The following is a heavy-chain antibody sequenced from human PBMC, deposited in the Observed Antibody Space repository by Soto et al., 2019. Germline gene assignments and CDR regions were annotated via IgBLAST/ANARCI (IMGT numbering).Heavy chain of an antibody. D-gene: IGHD2-15*01. Sequence: GASVKVSCKASGGTFSSYTISWVRQAPGQGLEWMGRIIPILGIANYAQKFQGRVTITADKSTSTAYMELSSLRSEDTAVYYCASGSLGYCSGGSCYEGAYWGQGTLVTVSS. V-gene: IGHV1-69*02. J-gene: IGHJ4*02. CDR3: ASGSLGYCSGGSCYEGAY. CDR2: IIPILGIA. CDR1: GGTFSSYT.